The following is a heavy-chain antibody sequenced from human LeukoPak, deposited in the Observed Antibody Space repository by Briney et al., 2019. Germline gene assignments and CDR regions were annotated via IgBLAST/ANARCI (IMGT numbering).Heavy chain of an antibody. CDR1: GGSINSYF. CDR2: IYYSGST. CDR3: ARLPYSSGWYVY. Sequence: AETLSLTCSVSGGSINSYFWSWIRQPPGKGLEWIGYIYYSGSTNYNPSLESRVTISVDTSKNQFSLKLSSVTASDTAVYYCARLPYSSGWYVYWGQGILVTVSS. V-gene: IGHV4-59*01. D-gene: IGHD6-19*01. J-gene: IGHJ4*02.